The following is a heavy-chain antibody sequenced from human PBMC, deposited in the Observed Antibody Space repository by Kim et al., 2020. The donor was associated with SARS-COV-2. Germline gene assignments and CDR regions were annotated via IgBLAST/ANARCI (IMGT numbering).Heavy chain of an antibody. J-gene: IGHJ4*02. Sequence: GGSLRLSCAASGFTFSSYAMSWVRQAPGKGLEWVSAISGSGGSTYYADSVKGRFTISRDNSKNTLYLQMNSLRAEDTAVYYCAKRTSTPIHQQYYYDSSGYYSYFDYWGQGTLVTVSS. CDR2: ISGSGGST. D-gene: IGHD3-22*01. V-gene: IGHV3-23*01. CDR3: AKRTSTPIHQQYYYDSSGYYSYFDY. CDR1: GFTFSSYA.